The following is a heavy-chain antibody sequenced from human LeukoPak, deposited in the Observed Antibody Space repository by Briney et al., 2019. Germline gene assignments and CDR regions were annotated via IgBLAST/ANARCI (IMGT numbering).Heavy chain of an antibody. Sequence: GGSLRLSCAASGFTFSGDWMHWVRQAPGKGLVWVSRINSDGSSTTYADSVKGRFTISRDNTKNTLYPQMNSLRAEDTAVYYCGRHRIAVAGRGAFDIWGQGTTVTVSS. CDR3: GRHRIAVAGRGAFDI. V-gene: IGHV3-74*01. J-gene: IGHJ3*02. CDR1: GFTFSGDW. CDR2: INSDGSST. D-gene: IGHD6-19*01.